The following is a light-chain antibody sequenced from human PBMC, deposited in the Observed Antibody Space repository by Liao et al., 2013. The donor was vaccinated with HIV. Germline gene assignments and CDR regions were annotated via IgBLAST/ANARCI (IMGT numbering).Light chain of an antibody. CDR3: QVWDTSSAHQV. CDR1: QLGNKN. J-gene: IGLJ3*02. CDR2: EDD. V-gene: IGLV3-1*01. Sequence: SYELTQPPSVSVSPGQTASITCSGDQLGNKNICWYQQKPGQSPVLVIYEDDKRPSGIPERFSGSNSGTTATLAISGAQALDEADYYCQVWDTSSAHQVFGGGTKLTVL.